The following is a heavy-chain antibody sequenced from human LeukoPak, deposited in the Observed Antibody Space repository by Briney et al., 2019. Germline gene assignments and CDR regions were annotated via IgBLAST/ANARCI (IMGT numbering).Heavy chain of an antibody. CDR2: INHSGST. Sequence: PSETLSLTCAVYGGSFSGYYWSWIRQPPGKGLEWIGEINHSGSTNYNPSLESRVTISVDTSKNQFSLKLSSVTAADTAVYYCARGAIPARLGYWGQGTLVTVSS. CDR3: ARGAIPARLGY. J-gene: IGHJ4*02. CDR1: GGSFSGYY. D-gene: IGHD2-2*01. V-gene: IGHV4-34*01.